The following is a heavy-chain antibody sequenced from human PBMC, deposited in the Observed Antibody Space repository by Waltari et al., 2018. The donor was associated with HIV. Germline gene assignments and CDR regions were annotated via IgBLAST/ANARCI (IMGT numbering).Heavy chain of an antibody. CDR3: AKDRPHYGGNSREAFDI. CDR1: GFTFSSYA. Sequence: EVQLLESGGGLVQPGGSLRLSCAASGFTFSSYAMSWVRQAPGKGLEWVSAISGSGGSTYYADSVKGRFTISRDNSKNTLYLQMNSLRAEDTAVYYCAKDRPHYGGNSREAFDIWGQGTMVTVSS. J-gene: IGHJ3*02. D-gene: IGHD4-17*01. CDR2: ISGSGGST. V-gene: IGHV3-23*01.